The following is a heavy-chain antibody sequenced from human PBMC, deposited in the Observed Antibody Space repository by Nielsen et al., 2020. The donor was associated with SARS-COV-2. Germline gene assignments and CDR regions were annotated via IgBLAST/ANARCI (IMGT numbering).Heavy chain of an antibody. CDR2: ISFDGSDE. Sequence: GESLKISCAASGFPFSSFAMHWVRQAPGKGLEGVAVISFDGSDEYSADSVKGRFTISRDNSKNTLYLQMNSLRAEDTAVYYCAKDRSAYFDTRGRYYFDYWGQGTQVTVSS. J-gene: IGHJ4*02. CDR1: GFPFSSFA. D-gene: IGHD3-22*01. V-gene: IGHV3-30-3*01. CDR3: AKDRSAYFDTRGRYYFDY.